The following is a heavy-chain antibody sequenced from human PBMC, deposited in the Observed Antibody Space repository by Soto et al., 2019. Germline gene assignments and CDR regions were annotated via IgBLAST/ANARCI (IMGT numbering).Heavy chain of an antibody. D-gene: IGHD2-15*01. CDR1: GGTFSTYA. Sequence: SLKVSCKAPGGTFSTYAISWVRQAPGQGLEWMGGVIPIFGTPKYAQKFQGRVTITADESTSTGYMELRSLRSEDTAVYYCARSQGGSSSLDIYYYYYYGMDVWGQGTTVTVSS. J-gene: IGHJ6*02. CDR3: ARSQGGSSSLDIYYYYYYGMDV. V-gene: IGHV1-69*13. CDR2: VIPIFGTP.